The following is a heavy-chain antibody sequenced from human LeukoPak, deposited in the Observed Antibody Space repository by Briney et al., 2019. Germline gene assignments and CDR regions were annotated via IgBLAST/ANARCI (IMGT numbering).Heavy chain of an antibody. J-gene: IGHJ4*02. CDR3: ARGIDSYGSFDY. D-gene: IGHD5-18*01. Sequence: GGSLRLSCAASGFTFSSYAMSWVRQAPGKGLEWVSAISGSGGSTYYADSVKGRFTISRDNSKNTLYLQMKSVRAEDTAVYYCARGIDSYGSFDYWGQGTLVTVSS. CDR2: ISGSGGST. V-gene: IGHV3-23*01. CDR1: GFTFSSYA.